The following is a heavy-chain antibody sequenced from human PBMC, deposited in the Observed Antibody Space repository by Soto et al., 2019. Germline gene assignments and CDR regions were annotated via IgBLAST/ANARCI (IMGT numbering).Heavy chain of an antibody. Sequence: SGPTLVNPTQTLTLTCTFSGFSLSTDDVGVGWIRQPPGKALDWLAVIYWDDDKRYSPSLKSRLTITKDTSKNQVLLTMTNMDPVDTATYFCARSKYSISSFDYWGQGARVTVSS. CDR2: IYWDDDK. V-gene: IGHV2-5*02. CDR3: ARSKYSISSFDY. CDR1: GFSLSTDDVG. J-gene: IGHJ4*02. D-gene: IGHD6-6*01.